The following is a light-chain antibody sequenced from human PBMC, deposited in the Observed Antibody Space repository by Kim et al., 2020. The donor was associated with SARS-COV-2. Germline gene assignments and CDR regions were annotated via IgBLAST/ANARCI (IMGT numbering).Light chain of an antibody. V-gene: IGKV3-11*01. CDR2: DAY. CDR3: QHCNNWPLT. J-gene: IGKJ4*01. CDR1: RSVSTA. Sequence: LSPGETPPRSGRASRSVSTALAWYQHKPGQPPSLLIYDAYNRATGIPARFSGSGSGTDFTLTISSLEPEDFAVYYCQHCNNWPLTFGGGTKVDIK.